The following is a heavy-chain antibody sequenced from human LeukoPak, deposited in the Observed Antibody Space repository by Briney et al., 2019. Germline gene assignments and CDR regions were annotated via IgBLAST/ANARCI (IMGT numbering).Heavy chain of an antibody. CDR2: IKTDGSET. CDR3: VKNDGWFHLAQ. Sequence: GGSLRLSCAASGFYFRDHWMDWVRQAPGKGLEWVGHIKTDGSETYYLDSLKGRISISRDNTNDALYLQMNSLRVEDTAVYYCVKNDGWFHLAQWGQGTLVTVSS. J-gene: IGHJ4*02. D-gene: IGHD6-19*01. V-gene: IGHV3-7*03. CDR1: GFYFRDHW.